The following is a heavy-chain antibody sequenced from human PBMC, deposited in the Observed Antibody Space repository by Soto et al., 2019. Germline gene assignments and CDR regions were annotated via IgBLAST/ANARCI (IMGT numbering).Heavy chain of an antibody. CDR2: IYYSGTT. CDR3: ARSVFP. J-gene: IGHJ5*02. CDR1: GGSISSGGYY. Sequence: QVQLQESGPGLVKPSQTLSLTCTVSGGSISSGGYYWTWIRQHPGKGLEWIGYIYYSGTTYYNPSLKTRVTITVDTSKSLLSLKLSSVTAADTAVYYCARSVFPWGQGTLVTVSS. V-gene: IGHV4-31*03.